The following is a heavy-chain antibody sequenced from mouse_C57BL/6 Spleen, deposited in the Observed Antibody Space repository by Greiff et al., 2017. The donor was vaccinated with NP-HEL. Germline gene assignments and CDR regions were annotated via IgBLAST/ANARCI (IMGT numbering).Heavy chain of an antibody. D-gene: IGHD1-1*01. J-gene: IGHJ4*01. CDR2: IYPGSGST. Sequence: QLPGAELVKPGASVKMSCKASGYTFTSYWITWVKQRPGQGLEWIGDIYPGSGSTNYNEKFKSKATLTVDTSSSTAYMQLSSLTSEDSAVYYCARIPITTVVEGAMDYWGQGTSVTVSS. CDR1: GYTFTSYW. V-gene: IGHV1-55*01. CDR3: ARIPITTVVEGAMDY.